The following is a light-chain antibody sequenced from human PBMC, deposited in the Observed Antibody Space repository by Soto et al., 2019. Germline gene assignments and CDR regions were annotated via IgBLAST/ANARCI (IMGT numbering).Light chain of an antibody. V-gene: IGLV3-1*01. Sequence: SYELTQPPSVSVSPGQTATITCSGDKLGDKFASWYQQKPGQSPVLVIYQDIKRPSGIPERFSGSNSGNTAALTISGTQAMDEADYYCQAWDSATAHVVFGGGTKLTVL. CDR1: KLGDKF. CDR2: QDI. CDR3: QAWDSATAHVV. J-gene: IGLJ2*01.